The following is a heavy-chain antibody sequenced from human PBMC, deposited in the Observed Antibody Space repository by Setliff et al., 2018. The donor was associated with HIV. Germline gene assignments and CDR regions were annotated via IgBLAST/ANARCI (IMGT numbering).Heavy chain of an antibody. D-gene: IGHD3-3*01. CDR3: ARFKYYNFWSGPGNYFDY. CDR2: INHSGST. V-gene: IGHV4-34*01. J-gene: IGHJ4*02. Sequence: SETLSLTCAVYGGSFSGYYWSWVRQPPGKGLEWIGEINHSGSTNYRPSLKSRVTISVDSSKNQFSLKLTSATAADTAVYYCARFKYYNFWSGPGNYFDYWGQGTLVTSPQ. CDR1: GGSFSGYY.